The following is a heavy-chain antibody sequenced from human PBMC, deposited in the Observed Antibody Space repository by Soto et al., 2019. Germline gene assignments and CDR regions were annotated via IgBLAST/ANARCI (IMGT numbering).Heavy chain of an antibody. V-gene: IGHV1-3*01. CDR1: GYTFTSYL. D-gene: IGHD6-13*01. CDR2: INAGNGNP. J-gene: IGHJ6*02. Sequence: QVQLVQSGAEVKKPGTSVNVSCKASGYTFTSYLIHWVRQAPGQRPEWMGWINAGNGNPKYAQSFQGRVTFTRETTANTSYMDMSSLRSDDTAVYYGASVRQQSPPIKIYGMDVWGQGTTVTVSS. CDR3: ASVRQQSPPIKIYGMDV.